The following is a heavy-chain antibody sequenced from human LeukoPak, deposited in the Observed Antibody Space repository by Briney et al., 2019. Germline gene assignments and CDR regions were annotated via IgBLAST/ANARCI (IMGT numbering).Heavy chain of an antibody. CDR3: TRPSVYGDPRGAFDP. D-gene: IGHD4-17*01. J-gene: IGHJ5*02. CDR2: IRSKANSYAT. CDR1: GFTFSGSA. V-gene: IGHV3-73*01. Sequence: GGSLRLSCAASGFTFSGSAMHWVRQASGKGLEWVGRIRSKANSYATAYAASVKGRFTISRDDSKNTAYLQMNSLKAEDTAVYYCTRPSVYGDPRGAFDPWGQGTLVTVSS.